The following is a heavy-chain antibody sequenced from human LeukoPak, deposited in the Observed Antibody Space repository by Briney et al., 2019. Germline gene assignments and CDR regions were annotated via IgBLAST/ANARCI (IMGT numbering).Heavy chain of an antibody. CDR3: ARRNGQDIVATFRRRHYFDY. CDR2: INHSGST. Sequence: PSETLSLTCAVSGGSFSGYYWSWIRQPPGKGLEWIGEINHSGSTNYNPSLKSPVTISVDTSKNQFSLRLSSVTAADTAVYYCARRNGQDIVATFRRRHYFDYWGQGTLVTVSS. J-gene: IGHJ4*02. CDR1: GGSFSGYY. V-gene: IGHV4-34*01. D-gene: IGHD5-12*01.